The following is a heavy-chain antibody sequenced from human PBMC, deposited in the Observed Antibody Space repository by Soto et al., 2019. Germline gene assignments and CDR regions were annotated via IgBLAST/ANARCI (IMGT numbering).Heavy chain of an antibody. D-gene: IGHD6-13*01. J-gene: IGHJ4*02. V-gene: IGHV1-69*01. Sequence: QAQVVQSGAEVRKPGSSVKLSCKASEGTFNSYAIAWVRQAPGQGLEWMGGIIPYYNTLNYAQKFQDRVTITADDSTNTVYMELSSLRSADTDVYFCASGASRWYPYFFDSWVQGTLVTVSS. CDR3: ASGASRWYPYFFDS. CDR2: IIPYYNTL. CDR1: EGTFNSYA.